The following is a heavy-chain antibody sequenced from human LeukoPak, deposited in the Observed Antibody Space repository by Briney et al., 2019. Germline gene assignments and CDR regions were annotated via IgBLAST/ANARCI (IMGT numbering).Heavy chain of an antibody. Sequence: SETLSLTCSVSGGSIISRDHYWDWIRQPPGKGLQWIGSIYYTGSTYYNPSVESRVTISVDTSKNPFSLDLGSVTAADTAVYYCATGYLLLGHWDQGSLVTVSS. D-gene: IGHD6-13*01. J-gene: IGHJ4*02. CDR2: IYYTGST. CDR3: ATGYLLLGH. CDR1: GGSIISRDHY. V-gene: IGHV4-39*01.